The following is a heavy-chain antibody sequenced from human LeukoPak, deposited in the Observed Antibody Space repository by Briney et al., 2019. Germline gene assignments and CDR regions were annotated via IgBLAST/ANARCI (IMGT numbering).Heavy chain of an antibody. CDR3: ASSLGYYDSSGYYDY. D-gene: IGHD3-22*01. Sequence: WGSLCLSCAASGFTFSSHWLNWVRPAQGLGLVWVFSSASDGSGTTYADSVKGRFSISRDNAKNTLYLQMNSLRAEDTAVYYCASSLGYYDSSGYYDYWGQGTLVTVSS. CDR2: SASDGSGT. V-gene: IGHV3-74*01. J-gene: IGHJ4*02. CDR1: GFTFSSHW.